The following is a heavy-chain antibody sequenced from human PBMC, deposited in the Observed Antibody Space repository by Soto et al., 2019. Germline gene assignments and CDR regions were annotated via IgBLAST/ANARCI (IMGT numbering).Heavy chain of an antibody. CDR1: GYTFTSYA. CDR2: INAGNGNT. D-gene: IGHD6-19*01. V-gene: IGHV1-3*01. J-gene: IGHJ5*02. CDR3: ARRGSGWYVEWFDP. Sequence: ASVKVSCKASGYTFTSYAMHWVRQAPGQRLEWMGWINAGNGNTKYSQKFQGRVTITRDTSAGTAYMELSSLRSEDTAVYYCARRGSGWYVEWFDPWGQGTLVTVSS.